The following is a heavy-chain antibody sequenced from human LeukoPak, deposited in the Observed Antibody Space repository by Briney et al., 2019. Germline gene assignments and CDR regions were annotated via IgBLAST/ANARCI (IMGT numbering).Heavy chain of an antibody. J-gene: IGHJ4*02. CDR3: AKDRDTVIIPAAFVY. CDR1: GFTFSNYG. V-gene: IGHV3-30*18. CDR2: ISYDGSDK. Sequence: PGGSLRLSCAASGFTFSNYGMHWVRQAPGKGLEWVAVISYDGSDKYYADSVKGRFTISRDNSKNTLYLQMNSLRTEDTAVYYCAKDRDTVIIPAAFVYWGQGTLVTVSS. D-gene: IGHD2-2*01.